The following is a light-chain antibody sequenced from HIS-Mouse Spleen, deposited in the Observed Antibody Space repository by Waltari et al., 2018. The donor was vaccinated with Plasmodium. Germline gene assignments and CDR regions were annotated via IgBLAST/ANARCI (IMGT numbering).Light chain of an antibody. CDR3: QQYYSTPWT. Sequence: DIVMTQSPDPLAVSLGERATINSKSSQSVLYSSNNKNYLAWYQQKPGQPPKLLIYWASTRESGVPDRFSGSGSGTDFTLTISSLQAEDVAVYYCQQYYSTPWTFGQGTKVEIK. J-gene: IGKJ1*01. CDR1: QSVLYSSNNKNY. CDR2: WAS. V-gene: IGKV4-1*01.